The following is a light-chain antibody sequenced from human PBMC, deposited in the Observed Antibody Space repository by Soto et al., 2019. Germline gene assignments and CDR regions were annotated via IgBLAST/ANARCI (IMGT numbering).Light chain of an antibody. Sequence: ALTQPASVSGSPGQSITISCTGTSSDVGGYNYVSWYQHHPGKAPKLMIYDVSNRPSGVSNRFSGSKSGNTASLTISGLQAEDEADYYCSSYTSSSTYVFGTGTKLTVL. CDR3: SSYTSSSTYV. CDR1: SSDVGGYNY. CDR2: DVS. V-gene: IGLV2-14*01. J-gene: IGLJ1*01.